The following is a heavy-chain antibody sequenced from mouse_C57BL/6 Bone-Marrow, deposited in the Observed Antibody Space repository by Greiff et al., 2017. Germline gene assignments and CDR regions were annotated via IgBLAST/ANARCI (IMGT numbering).Heavy chain of an antibody. CDR2: IYPRSGNT. CDR1: GYTFTSYG. CDR3: ARPSFYYDYFDY. J-gene: IGHJ2*01. V-gene: IGHV1-81*01. D-gene: IGHD1-1*01. Sequence: QVQLQQSGAELARPGASVKLSCKASGYTFTSYGISWVKQRTGQGLEWIGEIYPRSGNTYYNEKFKGKATLTADNSSSTAYMELRSLTSEDSAVYFCARPSFYYDYFDYWGQGTTLTVSS.